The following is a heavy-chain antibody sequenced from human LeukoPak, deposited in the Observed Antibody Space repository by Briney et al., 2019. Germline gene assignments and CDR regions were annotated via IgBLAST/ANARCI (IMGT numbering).Heavy chain of an antibody. Sequence: GGSLRLSCAASGFTFSSYAMSWVRQAPGKGLEWVSAISGSGGSTYYANSVKGRFTISRDNSKNTLYLQMNSLRAEDTAVYYCAKVRFTITMIVVGLGDAFDIWGQGTMVTVSS. V-gene: IGHV3-23*01. J-gene: IGHJ3*02. D-gene: IGHD3-22*01. CDR2: ISGSGGST. CDR1: GFTFSSYA. CDR3: AKVRFTITMIVVGLGDAFDI.